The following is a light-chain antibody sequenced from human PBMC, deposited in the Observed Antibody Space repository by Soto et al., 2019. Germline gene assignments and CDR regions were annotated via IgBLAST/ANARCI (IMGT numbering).Light chain of an antibody. CDR1: SSNIGAGYD. CDR3: SSYTSSSTVL. J-gene: IGLJ2*01. V-gene: IGLV1-40*01. Sequence: QTVVTQPPSVSGAPGQRVTISCTGSSSNIGAGYDVHWYQQLPGTAPKLLIYGNSNRPSGVPDRFSGSKSGTSASLAITGLQAEDEGDYYCSSYTSSSTVLFGGGTKLTVL. CDR2: GNS.